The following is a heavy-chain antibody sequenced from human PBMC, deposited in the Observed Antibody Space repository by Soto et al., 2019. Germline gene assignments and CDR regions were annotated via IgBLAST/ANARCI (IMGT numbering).Heavy chain of an antibody. D-gene: IGHD3-22*01. CDR1: GGSISSGGYY. CDR2: IYYSGST. Sequence: PSETLSLTCTVSGGSISSGGYYWSWIRQHPGKGLEWIGYIYYSGSTYYNPSLKSRVTISVDTSKNQFSLKLSSVTAADTAVYYCARTLGYDSSGYYSVREYYFDYWGQGTLVTV. J-gene: IGHJ4*02. CDR3: ARTLGYDSSGYYSVREYYFDY. V-gene: IGHV4-31*03.